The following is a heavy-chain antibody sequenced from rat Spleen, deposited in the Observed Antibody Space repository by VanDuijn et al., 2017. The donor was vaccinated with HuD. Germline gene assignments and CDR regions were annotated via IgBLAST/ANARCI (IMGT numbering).Heavy chain of an antibody. V-gene: IGHV5-31*01. CDR1: GFTFNNYW. Sequence: EVHLVESGGGFFQPGRSLKLSCAASGFTFNNYWMTWIRQAPGKGLEWVASITNTGGSTYYPDSVKGRFTISRDNAKSTLYLQMNSLRSEDTATYYCTRVDYYFDYWGQGVMVTVSS. CDR3: TRVDYYFDY. CDR2: ITNTGGST. J-gene: IGHJ2*01.